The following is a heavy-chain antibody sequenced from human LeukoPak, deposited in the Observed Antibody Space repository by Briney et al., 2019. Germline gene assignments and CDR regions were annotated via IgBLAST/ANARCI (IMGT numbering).Heavy chain of an antibody. CDR1: GFTFSSYS. D-gene: IGHD3-22*01. V-gene: IGHV3-21*01. CDR2: ISSSGGYI. CDR3: ARKVGDHYDSSGYPDC. Sequence: GGSLRLSCAASGFTFSSYSMIWVRQAPXKXXEWVSTISSSGGYIYYSDSVKGRFTISRDNSKNSLYLQMTSLRPEDTALYYCARKVGDHYDSSGYPDCWGQGTLATVSS. J-gene: IGHJ4*02.